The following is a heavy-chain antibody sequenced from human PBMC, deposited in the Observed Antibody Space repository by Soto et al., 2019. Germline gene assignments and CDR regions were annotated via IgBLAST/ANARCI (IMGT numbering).Heavy chain of an antibody. CDR1: GFTFSSYA. D-gene: IGHD6-13*01. CDR3: AKGRGIAAAGSDWFDP. J-gene: IGHJ5*02. CDR2: ISGSGGST. V-gene: IGHV3-23*01. Sequence: EVQLLESGGGLVQPGGSLRLSCAASGFTFSSYAMSWVRQAPGKGLEWVSAISGSGGSTYYADSVKGRFTISRDNSKNTLYLQMNSLRAEDTAVYYCAKGRGIAAAGSDWFDPWGQGTLVTVPS.